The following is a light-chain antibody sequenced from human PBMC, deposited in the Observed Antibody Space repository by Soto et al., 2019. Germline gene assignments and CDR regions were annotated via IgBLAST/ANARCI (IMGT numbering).Light chain of an antibody. CDR1: QSISSS. CDR2: KAS. J-gene: IGKJ1*01. Sequence: DIQMTQSPSTLSASVGDRITITCRASQSISSSLAWYQQKPGKAPKLLIYKASSLQSGVPLRFGGTGSGTEFTLTISSLQPDDFATYHCQQYNSYSRTFGQGTKVEI. V-gene: IGKV1-5*03. CDR3: QQYNSYSRT.